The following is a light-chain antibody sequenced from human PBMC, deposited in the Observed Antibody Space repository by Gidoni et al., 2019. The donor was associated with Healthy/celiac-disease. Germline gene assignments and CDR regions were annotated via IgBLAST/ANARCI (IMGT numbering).Light chain of an antibody. CDR1: SSNIGSTP. CDR3: AAWDDSLNGLWV. CDR2: STT. J-gene: IGLJ3*02. Sequence: QSVLTQPPSASGTPRPRVTISCSGSSSNIGSTPVNWYQQLPGTPPKLLFYSTTQRPSGVPDRFAGSKAGTSASLAISVLQSEDEADYYCAAWDDSLNGLWVFGGGTKLTVL. V-gene: IGLV1-44*01.